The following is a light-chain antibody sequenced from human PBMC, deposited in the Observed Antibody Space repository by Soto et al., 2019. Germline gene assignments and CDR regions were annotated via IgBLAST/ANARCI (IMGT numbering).Light chain of an antibody. J-gene: IGKJ2*01. CDR3: QQYGNSPS. CDR2: GAT. CDR1: QRVSGSS. Sequence: VLTQSPGTLSLSPGDRATLSCRSSQRVSGSSLAWYQQKPGQAPRVLFYGATTRATGVPDRFSGNGSGADFTLTTSRLEPGDFGVYHCQQYGNSPSFGPGTKLEIK. V-gene: IGKV3-20*01.